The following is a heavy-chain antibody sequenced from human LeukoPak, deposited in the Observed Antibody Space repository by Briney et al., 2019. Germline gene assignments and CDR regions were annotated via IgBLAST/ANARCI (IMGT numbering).Heavy chain of an antibody. D-gene: IGHD2-2*01. CDR1: GFTFSRYE. CDR3: ARDSAQLYCSSTSCYPGAFDI. CDR2: ISSSGSTI. Sequence: GGSLRLACAASGFTFSRYEMNLVGQAAGRWLGWVSYISSSGSTICYADSVKGRFTISRDNAKNSLYLQMHSLRAEDTAAYYCARDSAQLYCSSTSCYPGAFDIWGQGTMVTVSS. J-gene: IGHJ3*02. V-gene: IGHV3-48*03.